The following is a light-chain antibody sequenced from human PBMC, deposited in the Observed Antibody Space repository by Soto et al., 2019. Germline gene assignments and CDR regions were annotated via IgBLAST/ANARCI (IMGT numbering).Light chain of an antibody. V-gene: IGKV1-5*01. CDR2: DAT. J-gene: IGKJ1*01. CDR1: QLVNSW. CDR3: QQYNSYWT. Sequence: DVQMTQSPSTLSASVGDRVTITCRASQLVNSWLAWYQQKPGRAPKLLIYDATSLESGVPSRFSGSRSGTEFTLTISSLQPDDSATYYCQQYNSYWTFGLGTRVEIK.